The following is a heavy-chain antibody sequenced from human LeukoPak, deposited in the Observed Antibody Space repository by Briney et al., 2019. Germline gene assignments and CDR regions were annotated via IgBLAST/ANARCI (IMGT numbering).Heavy chain of an antibody. D-gene: IGHD3-22*01. CDR3: AKDQYYDSSGPFDY. CDR2: IWYDGSNK. V-gene: IGHV3-33*06. Sequence: GGSLRLSCAASGFTFTNYGIHWVRQAPGKGLEWVAVIWYDGSNKYYADSVKGRFTISRDNSKNTLYLQMNSLRAEDTAVYYCAKDQYYDSSGPFDYWGQGTLVTVSS. CDR1: GFTFTNYG. J-gene: IGHJ4*02.